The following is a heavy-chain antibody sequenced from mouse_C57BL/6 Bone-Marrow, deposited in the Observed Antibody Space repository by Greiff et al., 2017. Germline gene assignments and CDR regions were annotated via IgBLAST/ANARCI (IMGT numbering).Heavy chain of an antibody. D-gene: IGHD3-2*02. V-gene: IGHV1-55*01. J-gene: IGHJ4*01. CDR1: GYTFTSYW. Sequence: QVQLQQPGAELVKPGASVKMSCKASGYTFTSYWITWVKQRPGQGLEWIGDIYPGSGSTNYNEKFKSKATLTVDTSSSTAYMQRSSLTSEDSAVYYCAREDSSGYLYYAMDYWGQGTSVTVSS. CDR2: IYPGSGST. CDR3: AREDSSGYLYYAMDY.